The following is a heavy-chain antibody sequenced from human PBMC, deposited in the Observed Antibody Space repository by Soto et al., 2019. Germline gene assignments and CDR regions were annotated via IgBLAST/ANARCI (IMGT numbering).Heavy chain of an antibody. J-gene: IGHJ4*02. CDR1: GFTFNDYY. V-gene: IGHV3-11*05. CDR2: ISFSGTYK. Sequence: QVQLVESGGGVVKVEGSLRLSCAASGFTFNDYYMGWIRQAPGKGLEWVXHISFSGTYKHYGDSAKGRFTISRDNAKXXXXXXXXXXXXXXXXXXXXXXXXXXXXXXXXXXXXFDYWGRGTLVTVSS. CDR3: XXXXXXXXXXXXXXXXFDY.